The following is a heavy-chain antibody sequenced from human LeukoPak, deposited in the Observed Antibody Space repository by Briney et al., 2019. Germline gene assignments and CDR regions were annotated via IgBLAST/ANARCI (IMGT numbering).Heavy chain of an antibody. CDR1: GFPFSSFV. Sequence: PGGSLRLSCAASGFPFSSFVMSWVRQAPGKGLEWVSAISGSGGSTYYADSVKGRFTISRDNSKNTLYLQMNSLRAEDTAVYYCAKVPGGGPLGTWYHYGMDVWGQGTTVTVSS. J-gene: IGHJ6*02. CDR3: AKVPGGGPLGTWYHYGMDV. D-gene: IGHD7-27*01. V-gene: IGHV3-23*01. CDR2: ISGSGGST.